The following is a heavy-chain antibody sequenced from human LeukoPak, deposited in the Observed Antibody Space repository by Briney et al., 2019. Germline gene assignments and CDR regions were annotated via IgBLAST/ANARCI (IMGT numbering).Heavy chain of an antibody. V-gene: IGHV1-18*01. CDR2: ISGYSGNT. J-gene: IGHJ4*02. CDR1: GYSFTTYG. CDR3: ARVGATYGDPLEYAY. D-gene: IGHD1-26*01. Sequence: ASVKVSCKASGYSFTTYGISWVRQAPGQGLEWMGWISGYSGNTNYTPKLQGRVTMTTDTSTSTAYMELRSLTSADTGTYYCARVGATYGDPLEYAYWGQGTLVTVSS.